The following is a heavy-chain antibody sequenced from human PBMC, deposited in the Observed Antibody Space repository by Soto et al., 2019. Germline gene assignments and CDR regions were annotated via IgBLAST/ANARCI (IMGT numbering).Heavy chain of an antibody. V-gene: IGHV4-34*01. Sequence: PSETLSLTCAVYGGSFSGYYWSWIRQPPGKGLEWIGEVNHSGSTNYNPSLKSRVTISVDTSKNQFSLKLSSVTAADTAVYYCARGRGVGGSYRGYYYYGMDVWGQGTTVTVSS. CDR3: ARGRGVGGSYRGYYYYGMDV. CDR2: VNHSGST. D-gene: IGHD1-26*01. CDR1: GGSFSGYY. J-gene: IGHJ6*02.